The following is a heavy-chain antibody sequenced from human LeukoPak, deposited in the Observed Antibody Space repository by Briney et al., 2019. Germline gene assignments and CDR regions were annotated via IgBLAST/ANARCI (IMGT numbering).Heavy chain of an antibody. J-gene: IGHJ4*02. Sequence: GGSLRLSCAASGFSVSSNYVSWVRQAPGKGLEWVSVIYTGGTTHYAPSVMGRFTISRDVSQNTVHLHMSGLRDEDTALYYCAREGRFQSFDYWGQGTLVAVSS. CDR3: AREGRFQSFDY. CDR2: IYTGGTT. CDR1: GFSVSSNY. V-gene: IGHV3-53*01.